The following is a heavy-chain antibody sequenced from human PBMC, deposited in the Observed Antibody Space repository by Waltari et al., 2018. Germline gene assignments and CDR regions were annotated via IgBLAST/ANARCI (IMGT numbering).Heavy chain of an antibody. V-gene: IGHV4-34*01. Sequence: QVQLQQWGAGLLKPSETLSLTCAVYGGSFSGYYWSWIRQPPGKGLEWIGETNHSGSTNYNPSLKSRVTISVDTSKNQFSLKLSSVTAADTAVYYCARQVGGYGAFDIWGQGTMVTVSS. D-gene: IGHD1-26*01. CDR1: GGSFSGYY. CDR3: ARQVGGYGAFDI. J-gene: IGHJ3*02. CDR2: TNHSGST.